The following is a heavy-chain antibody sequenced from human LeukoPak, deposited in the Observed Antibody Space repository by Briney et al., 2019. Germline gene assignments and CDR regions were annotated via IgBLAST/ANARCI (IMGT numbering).Heavy chain of an antibody. Sequence: SQTLSLTCAISGDSVSTYSAAWNWIRQSPSRGLEWLGRTYYRSKWYNDYAVSVKSRITINSDTSKNQFSLQLSSVTAADTAVYYCARRSIVSRAAAGTRAIDYWGQGTLVTVSS. D-gene: IGHD6-13*01. CDR3: ARRSIVSRAAAGTRAIDY. CDR1: GDSVSTYSAA. CDR2: TYYRSKWYN. J-gene: IGHJ4*02. V-gene: IGHV6-1*01.